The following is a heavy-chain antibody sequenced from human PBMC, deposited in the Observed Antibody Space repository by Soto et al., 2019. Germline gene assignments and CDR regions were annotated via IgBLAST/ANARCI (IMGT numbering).Heavy chain of an antibody. CDR2: IIPILGIA. D-gene: IGHD3-10*01. V-gene: IGHV1-69*02. CDR1: GGTFSSYT. Sequence: QVQLVQSGAEVKKPGSSVKVSCKASGGTFSSYTISWVRQAPGQGLEWMGRIIPILGIANYAQKFQGRVTITADKSTSTAYMELSSLRSEDTDVYYCAGSGTTMVRGAADYWGQGTLVTVSS. CDR3: AGSGTTMVRGAADY. J-gene: IGHJ4*02.